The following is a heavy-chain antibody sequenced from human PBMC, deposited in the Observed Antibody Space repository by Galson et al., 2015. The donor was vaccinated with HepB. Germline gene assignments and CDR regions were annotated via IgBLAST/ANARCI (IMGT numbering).Heavy chain of an antibody. D-gene: IGHD6-19*01. CDR3: ARHAYSSGWYAHWYFDL. Sequence: PLSLTCTVSGGSLSSYYWSWIRQPPGKGLEWIGYIYYSGSTNYNPSLKSRVTISVDTSKNQFSRKLSSVTAADTAVYYCARHAYSSGWYAHWYFDLWGRGTLVTVSS. CDR2: IYYSGST. CDR1: GGSLSSYY. J-gene: IGHJ2*01. V-gene: IGHV4-59*08.